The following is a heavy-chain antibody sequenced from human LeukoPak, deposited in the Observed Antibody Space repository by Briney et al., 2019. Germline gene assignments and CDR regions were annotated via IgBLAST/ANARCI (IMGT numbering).Heavy chain of an antibody. V-gene: IGHV3-66*01. CDR1: GFTFSDYY. Sequence: GGSLRLSCAASGFTFSDYYMSWVRQAPGRGLEWVSVIYSGGSTDYADSVKGRFTISRDNSKNMLYLQMNNLRAEDTAFYYCARGRPVGASTVEDYWGQGTLVTVSS. D-gene: IGHD1-26*01. CDR2: IYSGGST. CDR3: ARGRPVGASTVEDY. J-gene: IGHJ4*02.